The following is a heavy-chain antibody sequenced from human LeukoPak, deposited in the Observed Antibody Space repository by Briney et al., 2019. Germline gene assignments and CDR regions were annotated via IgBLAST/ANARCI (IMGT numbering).Heavy chain of an antibody. J-gene: IGHJ4*02. CDR1: GGSISSGGYY. V-gene: IGHV4-31*03. CDR2: IYYSGRT. CDR3: AREDSIGYYFDY. D-gene: IGHD3-22*01. Sequence: PSETLSLTRTVSGGSISSGGYYWSWIRQHPGKGLEWIGYIYYSGRTYYNPSLKSRVNISVDTRKNQFSLKLSSLTAADTAVYYCAREDSIGYYFDYWGQGTLVTVSS.